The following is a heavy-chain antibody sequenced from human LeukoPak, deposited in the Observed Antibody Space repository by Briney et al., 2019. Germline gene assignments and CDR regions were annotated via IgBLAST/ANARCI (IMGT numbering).Heavy chain of an antibody. CDR2: FDPEDGET. Sequence: GASVKVSCKVSGYTLTELSMHWVRQAPGKGLEWMGGFDPEDGETIYAQKFQGRVTTTEDTSTDTAYMELSSLRSEDTAVYYCATPGFGEAWGQGTLVTVSS. V-gene: IGHV1-24*01. CDR1: GYTLTELS. J-gene: IGHJ5*02. CDR3: ATPGFGEA. D-gene: IGHD3-10*01.